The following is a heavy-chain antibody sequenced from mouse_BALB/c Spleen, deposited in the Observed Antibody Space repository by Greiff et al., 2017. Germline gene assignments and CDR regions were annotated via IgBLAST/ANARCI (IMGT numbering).Heavy chain of an antibody. V-gene: IGHV3-8*02. D-gene: IGHD2-4*01. Sequence: VQLKQSGPSLVKPSQTLSLTCSVTGDSITSGYWNWIRKFPGNKLEYMGYISYSGSTYYNPSLKSRISITRDTSKNQYYLQLNSVTTEDTATYYCARRDYDAYYDAMDYWGQGTSVTVSS. J-gene: IGHJ4*01. CDR1: GDSITSGY. CDR2: ISYSGST. CDR3: ARRDYDAYYDAMDY.